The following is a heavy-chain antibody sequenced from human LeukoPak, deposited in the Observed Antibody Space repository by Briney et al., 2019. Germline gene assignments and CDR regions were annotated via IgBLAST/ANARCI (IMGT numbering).Heavy chain of an antibody. CDR2: IKQDGSEK. CDR3: VKDSGSGFDYRGAGNWFDP. CDR1: GFTFSSYW. Sequence: PGGSLRLSCAASGFTFSSYWMSWVRQAPGKGLEWVANIKQDGSEKYYVDSVKGRFTISRDNAKNSLYLQMNSLRAEDTAIYYCVKDSGSGFDYRGAGNWFDPWGQGTLVIVSS. J-gene: IGHJ5*02. V-gene: IGHV3-7*01. D-gene: IGHD5-12*01.